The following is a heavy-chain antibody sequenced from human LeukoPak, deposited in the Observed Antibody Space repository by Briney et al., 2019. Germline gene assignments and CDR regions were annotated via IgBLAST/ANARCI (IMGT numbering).Heavy chain of an antibody. V-gene: IGHV3-30*03. CDR3: GRASSSWSNYFDY. CDR2: ISYDGSNK. J-gene: IGHJ4*02. CDR1: GFTFSSYG. Sequence: GRSLRLSCAASGFTFSSYGMHWVRQAPGKGLEWVAVISYDGSNKYYADSVKGRFTISRGNSKNTLYLQMNSLRAEDTAVYYYGRASSSWSNYFDYWGQGTLVTVSS. D-gene: IGHD6-13*01.